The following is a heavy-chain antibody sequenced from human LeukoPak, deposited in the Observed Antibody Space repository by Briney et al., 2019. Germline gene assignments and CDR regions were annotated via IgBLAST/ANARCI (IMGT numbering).Heavy chain of an antibody. CDR3: ARETPLRYFDP. V-gene: IGHV4-30-2*01. D-gene: IGHD3-9*01. CDR1: GGSISSGGYS. J-gene: IGHJ5*02. Sequence: SETLSLTCSVSGGSISSGGYSWNWIRQPPGKGLEWIGYIHSSGTAYYNPSLKSRVTISLDRSKNQFSLNLTSVTAADTAVCYCARETPLRYFDPWGQGTLVTVSS. CDR2: IHSSGTA.